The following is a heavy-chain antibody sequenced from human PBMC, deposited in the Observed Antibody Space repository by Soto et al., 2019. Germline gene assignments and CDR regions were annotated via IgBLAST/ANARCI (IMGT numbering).Heavy chain of an antibody. V-gene: IGHV3-23*01. CDR2: ISGSGGTT. Sequence: EVQLLESGGGLVQPGGSLRLSCAASGFTFSTYAMTWVRQAPGKGLEWVSAISGSGGTTFHANSVKARFTTARDKSKNTLFVQIDSLRAEDTAVCFCAKKVAGITDPDGDNWGQGTLVTVSS. CDR1: GFTFSTYA. J-gene: IGHJ4*02. D-gene: IGHD3-16*01. CDR3: AKKVAGITDPDGDN.